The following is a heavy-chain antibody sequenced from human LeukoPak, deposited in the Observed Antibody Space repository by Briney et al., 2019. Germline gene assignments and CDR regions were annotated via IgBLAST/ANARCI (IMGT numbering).Heavy chain of an antibody. J-gene: IGHJ5*02. Sequence: ASVKVSCKASGYTFTGYYMHWVRQAPGQGLEWMGWINPNSGGTNYAQKFQGRVTMTRDTSISTAYMELSRLRSDDTAVYYCERDGVYSSSLVKNWFDPWGQGTLVTVSS. D-gene: IGHD6-6*01. CDR1: GYTFTGYY. V-gene: IGHV1-2*02. CDR2: INPNSGGT. CDR3: ERDGVYSSSLVKNWFDP.